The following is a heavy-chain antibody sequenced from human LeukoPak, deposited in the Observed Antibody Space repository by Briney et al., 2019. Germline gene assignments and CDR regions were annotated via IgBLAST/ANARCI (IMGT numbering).Heavy chain of an antibody. CDR2: IYYSGST. CDR3: ARGYYGSGSSDFDY. V-gene: IGHV4-59*01. D-gene: IGHD3-10*01. Sequence: KPSETLSLTCTVSGGSISSYYWSWIRQPAGKGLEWIGYIYYSGSTNYNPSLKSRVTISVDTSKNQFSLKLSSVTAADTAVYYCARGYYGSGSSDFDYWGQGTLVTVSS. CDR1: GGSISSYY. J-gene: IGHJ4*02.